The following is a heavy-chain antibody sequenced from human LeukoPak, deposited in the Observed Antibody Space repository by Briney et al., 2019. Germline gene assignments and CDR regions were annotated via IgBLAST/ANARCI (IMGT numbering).Heavy chain of an antibody. CDR2: ISPYNGDG. J-gene: IGHJ4*02. V-gene: IGHV1-18*01. CDR1: GYSFANYG. Sequence: ASVKVSCKTFGYSFANYGISWVRQAPGQGLEWMAWISPYNGDGIAAQRFQGRLSMTTDPSTSTAYMELRSLRSDDTAVYYCARAVHSSSALDYWGQGILVTVSS. D-gene: IGHD6-13*01. CDR3: ARAVHSSSALDY.